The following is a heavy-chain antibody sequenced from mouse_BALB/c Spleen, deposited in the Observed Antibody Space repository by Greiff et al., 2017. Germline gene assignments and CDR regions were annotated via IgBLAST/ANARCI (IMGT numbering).Heavy chain of an antibody. V-gene: IGHV5-6*02. CDR3: ARHEGGFAY. CDR2: ISSGGSYT. CDR1: GFTFSSYG. Sequence: DVMLVESGGDLVKPGGSLKLSCAASGFTFSSYGMSWVRQTPDKRLEWVATISSGGSYTYYPDSVKGRFTISRDNAKNTLYLQMSSLKSEDTAMYYCARHEGGFAYWGQGTLVTVSA. J-gene: IGHJ3*01.